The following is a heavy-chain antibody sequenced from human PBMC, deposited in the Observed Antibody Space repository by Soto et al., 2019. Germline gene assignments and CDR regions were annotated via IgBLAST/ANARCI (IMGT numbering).Heavy chain of an antibody. CDR2: IYSSGST. V-gene: IGHV4-61*01. D-gene: IGHD2-15*01. CDR3: ARDSVALFDS. CDR1: DGSVSSGSYY. J-gene: IGHJ4*02. Sequence: SETLSLTCTVSDGSVSSGSYYWSWIRQPPGKGLEWIGYIYSSGSTLYNPSLKSRVIISVDTSMNQFSLKLSSVTAADTAVYYCARDSVALFDSWGQGTLVTVSS.